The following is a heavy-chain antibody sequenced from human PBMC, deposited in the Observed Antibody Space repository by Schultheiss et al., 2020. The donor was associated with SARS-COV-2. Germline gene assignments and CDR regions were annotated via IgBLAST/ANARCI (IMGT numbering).Heavy chain of an antibody. CDR3: ARQAGYSYGRGGPYYFDY. CDR2: IYPGDSET. V-gene: IGHV5-51*01. Sequence: GGSLRLSCKGSGYSFTSYWIGWVRQMPGKGLEWMGIIYPGDSETRYNPSFQGQVTISADKSITTAYLQWTSLKASDTAMYYCARQAGYSYGRGGPYYFDYWGQGTLVTVSS. CDR1: GYSFTSYW. J-gene: IGHJ4*02. D-gene: IGHD5-18*01.